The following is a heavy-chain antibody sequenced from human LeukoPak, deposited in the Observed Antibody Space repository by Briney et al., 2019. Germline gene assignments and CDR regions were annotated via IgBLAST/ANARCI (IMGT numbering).Heavy chain of an antibody. Sequence: GGSLRLSSAASGFIVNSYAMSWVRQAPGKGLAWFSLIYSAGVTQYADSVKGRFTISRDNSKNTLYLQMNSLRDEDKAVYFCARDRAEGKTWVEFDSWGQGTLVTVSS. CDR3: ARDRAEGKTWVEFDS. V-gene: IGHV3-66*01. CDR1: GFIVNSYA. J-gene: IGHJ5*01. CDR2: IYSAGVT.